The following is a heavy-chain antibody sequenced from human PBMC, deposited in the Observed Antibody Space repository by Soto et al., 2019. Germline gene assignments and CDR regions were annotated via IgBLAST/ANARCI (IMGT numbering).Heavy chain of an antibody. CDR1: GFTFSGSA. D-gene: IGHD2-15*01. V-gene: IGHV3-73*01. CDR2: IRSKANSYAT. J-gene: IGHJ5*02. CDR3: TRQTSGGSCYP. Sequence: GESLKISCAASGFTFSGSAMHWVRQASGKGLEWVGRIRSKANSYATAYAASVKGRFTISRDDSKNTAYLQMNSLKTEDTAVYYCTRQTSGGSCYPWGQGTLVTVSS.